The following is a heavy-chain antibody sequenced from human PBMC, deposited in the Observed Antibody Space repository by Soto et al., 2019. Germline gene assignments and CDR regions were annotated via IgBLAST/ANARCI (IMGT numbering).Heavy chain of an antibody. CDR2: INPSGGST. V-gene: IGHV1-46*01. Sequence: ASVKVSFKASGYTFTSYYMHWLRQAPGQGLEWMGIINPSGGSTSYAQKFQGRVTMTRDTSTSTVYMELSSLRSEDTAVYYCARESCSSTSCYTSTVVPVDYYYYGMDVWGQGTTVT. CDR1: GYTFTSYY. J-gene: IGHJ6*02. CDR3: ARESCSSTSCYTSTVVPVDYYYYGMDV. D-gene: IGHD2-2*02.